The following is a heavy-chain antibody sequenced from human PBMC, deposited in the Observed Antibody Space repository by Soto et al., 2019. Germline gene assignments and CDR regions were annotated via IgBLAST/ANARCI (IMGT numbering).Heavy chain of an antibody. D-gene: IGHD3-9*01. CDR2: ISTSGSYT. Sequence: QVQLEESGGGLVEPGGSLRLSCAASGFTFSDYYMSWIREAPGKGLEWVAYISTSGSYTNYADSVKGRFTISRDDAKNSVSLQMNSLSAGDTAVYYCATDTRGDHYDILTGFFDYWGQGNLVTVSS. V-gene: IGHV3-11*05. CDR3: ATDTRGDHYDILTGFFDY. J-gene: IGHJ4*02. CDR1: GFTFSDYY.